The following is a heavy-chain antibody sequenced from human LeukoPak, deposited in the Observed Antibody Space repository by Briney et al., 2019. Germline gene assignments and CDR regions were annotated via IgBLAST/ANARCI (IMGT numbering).Heavy chain of an antibody. CDR1: GFSFSDAW. CDR2: IRSKADGWTP. J-gene: IGHJ4*02. D-gene: IGHD2-15*01. CDR3: TTRSPARYCSDGACYSSADY. V-gene: IGHV3-15*07. Sequence: PGGSLRLSCAASGFSFSDAWMNWVRQAPGKGLEWVGHIRSKADGWTPDYIAPVKGRFTISRDDSKDALYLQMNNLNTEDTAMYYCTTRSPARYCSDGACYSSADYWGQGTLVTVSS.